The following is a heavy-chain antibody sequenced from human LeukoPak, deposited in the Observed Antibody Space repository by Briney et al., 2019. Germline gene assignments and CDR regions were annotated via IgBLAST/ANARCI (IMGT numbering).Heavy chain of an antibody. Sequence: PGGSLRLSCAASGFTFSSYAMSWVRQAPGKGLEWVSDISDSGGSTYYAASVKGRFTMSSDNYKNTLYLEMNSLTAEDTGVYYCAKGSAVTPGYFDFGGRG. J-gene: IGHJ4*02. CDR3: AKGSAVTPGYFDF. D-gene: IGHD6-19*01. CDR1: GFTFSSYA. CDR2: ISDSGGST. V-gene: IGHV3-23*01.